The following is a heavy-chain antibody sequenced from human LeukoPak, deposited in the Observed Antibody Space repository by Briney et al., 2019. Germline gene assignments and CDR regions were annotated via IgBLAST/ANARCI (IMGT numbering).Heavy chain of an antibody. CDR2: ISTGSS. J-gene: IGHJ3*01. V-gene: IGHV4-59*01. Sequence: SETLSPTCTASGGSMSRNYWTWIRQPPGEGLEWIGHISTGSSNYNPSLKSRVTISLDTSKNQFSLRLNSVTAADTAMYYCVRRVVVVTGKEKSDAFDVWGQGTMVTVSA. CDR1: GGSMSRNY. CDR3: VRRVVVVTGKEKSDAFDV. D-gene: IGHD2-21*02.